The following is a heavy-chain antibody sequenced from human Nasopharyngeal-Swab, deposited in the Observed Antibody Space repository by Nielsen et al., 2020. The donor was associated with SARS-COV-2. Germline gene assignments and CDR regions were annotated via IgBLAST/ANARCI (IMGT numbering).Heavy chain of an antibody. J-gene: IGHJ6*02. CDR1: GGSFTGFY. CDR3: ARAGRVGDAYTGLDV. Sequence: SETLSLTCSVSGGSFTGFYWNWIRQPPGKGLEWIGEINHNERTNYNPSLKSRVTMSVDTSTNQVSLKLNSLTATDKAVYYCARAGRVGDAYTGLDVWGQGTTVTVSS. V-gene: IGHV4-34*01. CDR2: INHNERT. D-gene: IGHD5-24*01.